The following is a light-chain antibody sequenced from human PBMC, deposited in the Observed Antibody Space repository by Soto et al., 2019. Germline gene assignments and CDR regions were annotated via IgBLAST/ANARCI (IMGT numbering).Light chain of an antibody. CDR3: SSYTSSSTLV. V-gene: IGLV2-14*01. Sequence: QSALTQPASVSGSPGQSITISCTGTSSDVGGYNYVSWYQQHPGKAPKLMIYEVSNRPSGVANRFSGSKSGNTASLTISGLHAEDEADYYCSSYTSSSTLVVGGGTKVTVL. CDR1: SSDVGGYNY. J-gene: IGLJ3*02. CDR2: EVS.